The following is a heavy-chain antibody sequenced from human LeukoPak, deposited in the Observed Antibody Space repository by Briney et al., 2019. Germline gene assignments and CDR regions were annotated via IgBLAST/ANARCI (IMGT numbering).Heavy chain of an antibody. J-gene: IGHJ6*03. CDR2: ISPNSGDT. V-gene: IGHV1-2*02. CDR3: ARAAIAVAGDYHYHYMDV. D-gene: IGHD6-19*01. CDR1: GYTFTGHY. Sequence: ASVKVSCKAPGYTFTGHYMHWVRQAPGQGLEWMGWISPNSGDTDYAQRFQGRVTMTRDTSISTAYMELSRLTSDDTAVYYCARAAIAVAGDYHYHYMDVWGKGTTVTVSS.